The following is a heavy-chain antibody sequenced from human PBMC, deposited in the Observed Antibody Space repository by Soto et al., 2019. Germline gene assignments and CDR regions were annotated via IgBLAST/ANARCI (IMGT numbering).Heavy chain of an antibody. V-gene: IGHV4-4*02. CDR3: ARESTAMVGPGWFDP. D-gene: IGHD5-18*01. CDR2: IYHSGST. J-gene: IGHJ5*02. CDR1: GGSISSSSNW. Sequence: SETLSLTCTVSGGSISSSSNWWSWVRQPPGKGLEWIGEIYHSGSTNYNPSLKSRVTISVDKSKNQFSLKLSSVTAADTAVYYCARESTAMVGPGWFDPWGQGTLVTVSS.